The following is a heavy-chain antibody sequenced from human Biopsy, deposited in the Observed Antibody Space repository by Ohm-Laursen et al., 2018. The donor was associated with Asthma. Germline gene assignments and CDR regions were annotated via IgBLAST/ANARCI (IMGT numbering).Heavy chain of an antibody. V-gene: IGHV4-30-4*01. CDR2: VFWSGST. D-gene: IGHD4-17*01. J-gene: IGHJ6*02. CDR3: ARVVSYGDIYFGIDV. Sequence: TLSLTCRVSGGYTGSSDHHWAWIRQAPGKGLEWIGFVFWSGSTHYSRSLERRVSISIDTATNEFSMKLGSVTPADTAVYFCARVVSYGDIYFGIDVWGPGNTVVVS. CDR1: GGYTGSSDHH.